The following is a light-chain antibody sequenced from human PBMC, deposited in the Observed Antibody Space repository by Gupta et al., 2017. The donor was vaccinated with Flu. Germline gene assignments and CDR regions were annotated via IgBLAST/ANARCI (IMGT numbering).Light chain of an antibody. CDR3: QQVHSFNT. J-gene: IGKJ4*01. V-gene: IGKV1-12*01. Sequence: DIQMTQSPSSVSASVGDRVTITCRASQGINNWLAWYQQKPGEAPQLLIYAASRVQSGVPSRFSGSGYAKDFTLTSSRRQDEDVANYYGQQVHSFNTFGRGTKVQIK. CDR1: QGINNW. CDR2: AAS.